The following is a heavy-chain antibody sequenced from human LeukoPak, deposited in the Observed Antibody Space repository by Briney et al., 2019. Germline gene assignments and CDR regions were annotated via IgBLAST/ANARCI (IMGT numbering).Heavy chain of an antibody. J-gene: IGHJ4*02. V-gene: IGHV1-8*01. CDR3: AQLDYRANQYYDSSGNDY. Sequence: ASVKVSCKASGYTFTSYDINWVRQATGQGLEWMGWMNPNSGNTGYAQKFQGRVTMIRNTSISTAYMELSSLRSEDTAVCYCAQLDYRANQYYDSSGNDYWGQGTLVTVSS. D-gene: IGHD3-22*01. CDR1: GYTFTSYD. CDR2: MNPNSGNT.